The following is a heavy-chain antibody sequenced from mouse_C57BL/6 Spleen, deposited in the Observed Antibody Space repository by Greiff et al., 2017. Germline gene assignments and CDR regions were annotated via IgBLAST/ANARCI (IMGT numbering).Heavy chain of an antibody. V-gene: IGHV5-16*01. CDR2: INYDGSST. Sequence: EVNVVESEGGLVQPGSSMKLSCTASGFTFSDYYMAWVRQVPEKGLEWVANINYDGSSTYYLDSLKSRFIISRDNAKNILYLQMSSLKSEDTATYYCARDFGNYGGAMDYWGQGTSVTVSS. CDR1: GFTFSDYY. J-gene: IGHJ4*01. CDR3: ARDFGNYGGAMDY. D-gene: IGHD2-1*01.